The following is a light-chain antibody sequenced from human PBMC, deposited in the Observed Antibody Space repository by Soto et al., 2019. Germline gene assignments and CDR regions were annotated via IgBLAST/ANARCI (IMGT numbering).Light chain of an antibody. CDR2: DVS. CDR1: SSDVGGYNY. J-gene: IGLJ2*01. Sequence: QSALTQPASVSGSPGQSITISCTGTSSDVGGYNYVSWYQQHPGKAPKLMIYDVSNRPSGVSNRFSGSKSGNTASLTISGLQSEDEADYDCSSYTSGSRVGFGGGTQ. CDR3: SSYTSGSRVG. V-gene: IGLV2-14*01.